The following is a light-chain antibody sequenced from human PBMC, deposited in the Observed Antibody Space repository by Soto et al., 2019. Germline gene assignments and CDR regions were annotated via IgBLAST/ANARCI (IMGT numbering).Light chain of an antibody. V-gene: IGKV3D-7*01. J-gene: IGKJ5*01. CDR3: QQDYNFPT. CDR2: GAS. Sequence: PGARVTLSCRASQSVSSSYLTWYQQKPGQAPRLLIYGASTRATSIPARFSGSGSGTDFTLTISSLQPEDFAVYYCQQDYNFPTFGQGTRLEIK. CDR1: QSVSSSY.